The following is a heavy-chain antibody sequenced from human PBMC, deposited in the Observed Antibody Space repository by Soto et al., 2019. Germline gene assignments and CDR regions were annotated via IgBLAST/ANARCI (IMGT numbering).Heavy chain of an antibody. CDR1: GDTFSFYT. J-gene: IGHJ4*02. V-gene: IGHV1-69*02. D-gene: IGHD3-10*01. CDR3: ATSYGSGYRAVDY. CDR2: VNPILSMS. Sequence: QVQMVQSGAEVKKPGSSVKVSCKASGDTFSFYTINWVRQAPGLGLEWMGRVNPILSMSNYAQKIQGRVTMTADKSTSTAYMELRSLRSEDTAFYYCATSYGSGYRAVDYWGQGALVTVSS.